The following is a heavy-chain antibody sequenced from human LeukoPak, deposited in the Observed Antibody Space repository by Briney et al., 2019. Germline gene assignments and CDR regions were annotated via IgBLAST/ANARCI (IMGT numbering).Heavy chain of an antibody. CDR1: GFTFSSYA. V-gene: IGHV3-23*01. D-gene: IGHD3-9*01. CDR3: AKSLLRYFDWYLDY. Sequence: GGSLRLSCAASGFTFSSYAMNWVRQAPGKGLELVSGISGSGFNTYYADSVKGRFTISRDSAKNTLYLQMKSLRAEDTAAYYCAKSLLRYFDWYLDYWGQGTLVTVSS. CDR2: ISGSGFNT. J-gene: IGHJ4*02.